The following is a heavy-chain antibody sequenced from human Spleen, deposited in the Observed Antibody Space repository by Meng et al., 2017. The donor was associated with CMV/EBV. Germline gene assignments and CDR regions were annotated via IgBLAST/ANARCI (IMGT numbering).Heavy chain of an antibody. Sequence: GGSLRLSCAASGFMFTTYWMSWVRQAPGKGLEWVANIKQDGSEKYYADSLKGRFTISRDNANNSLFLQMSSLRAEDTAVYYCAREGQFISGGDYWGLGTLVTVSS. CDR3: AREGQFISGGDY. CDR2: IKQDGSEK. J-gene: IGHJ4*02. CDR1: GFMFTTYW. V-gene: IGHV3-7*01. D-gene: IGHD6-19*01.